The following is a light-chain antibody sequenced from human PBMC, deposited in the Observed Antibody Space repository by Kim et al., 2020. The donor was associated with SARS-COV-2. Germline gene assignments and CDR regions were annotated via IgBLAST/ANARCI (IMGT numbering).Light chain of an antibody. Sequence: GDRVTITSRASQSINARLAWYQQKPGKAPKLLISKASNLESGVPSRFSGSGSGTEFTLTISSLQPADLATYYCQRYDTYSKTFGQGTK. CDR1: QSINAR. CDR3: QRYDTYSKT. CDR2: KAS. J-gene: IGKJ1*01. V-gene: IGKV1-5*03.